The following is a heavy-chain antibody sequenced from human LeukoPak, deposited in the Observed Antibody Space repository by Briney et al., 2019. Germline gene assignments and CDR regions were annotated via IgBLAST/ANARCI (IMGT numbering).Heavy chain of an antibody. CDR3: ARDGQNWRGYSYGPVVAFDYGMDV. J-gene: IGHJ6*02. CDR1: GFTFSSYG. Sequence: PGGSLRLSCAASGFTFSSYGMHWVRQAPGKGLEWVAVIWYDGSNKYYADSVKGRFTISRDNSKNTLYLQMNSLRAEDTAVYYCARDGQNWRGYSYGPVVAFDYGMDVWGQGTTVTVSS. CDR2: IWYDGSNK. V-gene: IGHV3-33*01. D-gene: IGHD5-18*01.